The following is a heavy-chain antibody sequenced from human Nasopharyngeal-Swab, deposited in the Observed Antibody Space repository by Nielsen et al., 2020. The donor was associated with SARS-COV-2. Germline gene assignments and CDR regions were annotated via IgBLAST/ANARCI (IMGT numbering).Heavy chain of an antibody. CDR3: ARGRSSSSWNDY. CDR2: IYYSGST. CDR1: GGSISSSSYY. V-gene: IGHV4-39*01. D-gene: IGHD6-13*01. J-gene: IGHJ4*02. Sequence: SETLSLTCTVSGGSISSSSYYWGWIRQPPGKGLEWIGSIYYSGSTYYNPSLKSRVTISVDTSKNQFSLKLSSVTAADTAVYYCARGRSSSSWNDYWGQGTLVTVSS.